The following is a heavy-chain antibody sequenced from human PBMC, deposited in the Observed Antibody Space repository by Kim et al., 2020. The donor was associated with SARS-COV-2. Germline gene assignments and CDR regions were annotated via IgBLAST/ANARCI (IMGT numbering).Heavy chain of an antibody. Sequence: SQTLSLTCAISGDSVSSNSAAWNWIRQSPSRGLEWLGRTYYRSKWYNDYAVSVKSRITINPDTSKNQFSLQLNSVTPEDTAVYYCARDPYYYGSGSSPFRDSDGWFDPWGQGTLVTVSS. CDR1: GDSVSSNSAA. CDR3: ARDPYYYGSGSSPFRDSDGWFDP. J-gene: IGHJ5*02. CDR2: TYYRSKWYN. V-gene: IGHV6-1*01. D-gene: IGHD3-10*01.